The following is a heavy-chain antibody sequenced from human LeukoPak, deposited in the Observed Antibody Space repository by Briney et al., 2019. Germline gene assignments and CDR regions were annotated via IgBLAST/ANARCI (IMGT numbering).Heavy chain of an antibody. Sequence: PGGSLRLSCAASGFTFSSYAMHWVRQAPGKWLEWVTVISYDGSNKYYADSVKGRFTISRDNCKNTLYLQMNSMRAEDTAVYYCAREPYGSGSSYYFDYWGQGTLVTVSS. CDR1: GFTFSSYA. CDR2: ISYDGSNK. D-gene: IGHD3-10*01. CDR3: AREPYGSGSSYYFDY. V-gene: IGHV3-30*04. J-gene: IGHJ4*02.